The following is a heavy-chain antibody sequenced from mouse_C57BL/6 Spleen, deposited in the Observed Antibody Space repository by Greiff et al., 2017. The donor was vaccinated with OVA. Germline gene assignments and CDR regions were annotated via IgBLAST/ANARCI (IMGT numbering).Heavy chain of an antibody. CDR1: GFTFSSYG. D-gene: IGHD1-1*01. CDR3: ARRTTGFAY. V-gene: IGHV5-6*02. J-gene: IGHJ3*01. CDR2: ISSGGSYT. Sequence: EVKLMESGGDLVKPGGSLKLSCAASGFTFSSYGMSWVRQTPDKRLEWVATISSGGSYTYYPDSVKGRFTISRDNAKNTLYLQMSSLKSEDTAMYYCARRTTGFAYWGQGTLVTVSA.